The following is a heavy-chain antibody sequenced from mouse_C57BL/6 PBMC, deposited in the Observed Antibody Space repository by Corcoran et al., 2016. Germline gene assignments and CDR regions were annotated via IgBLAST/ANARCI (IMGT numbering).Heavy chain of an antibody. J-gene: IGHJ2*01. CDR1: GYAFSSYW. CDR2: IYPGDGDT. CDR3: AREELLRSSGRDYFDY. D-gene: IGHD1-1*01. Sequence: QVQLQQSGAELVKPGASVKISCKASGYAFSSYWMNWVKQRPGKGLEWIGQIYPGDGDTNYNGKFKGKATLTADKSSSTAYMQLSSLTSEDSAVYFCAREELLRSSGRDYFDYWGQGTTLTVSS. V-gene: IGHV1-80*01.